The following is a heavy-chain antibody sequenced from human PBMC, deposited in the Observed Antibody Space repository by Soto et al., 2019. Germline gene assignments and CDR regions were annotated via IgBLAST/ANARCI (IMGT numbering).Heavy chain of an antibody. CDR3: ASSNYDKSFDV. D-gene: IGHD3-16*01. CDR2: FDPENGER. CDR1: GFALIALT. Sequence: ASVKVSCKVSGFALIALTLHWVRQAPGKGLEWMGHFDPENGERVYAQKFQGRVTMTEDTSTDTAYMELTSPTSEDTAVYYCASSNYDKSFDVWGQGTMVTVSS. J-gene: IGHJ3*01. V-gene: IGHV1-24*01.